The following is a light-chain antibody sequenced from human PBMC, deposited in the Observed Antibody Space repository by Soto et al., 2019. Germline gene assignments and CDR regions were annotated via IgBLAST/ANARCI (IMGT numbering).Light chain of an antibody. CDR2: DAV. Sequence: EIVLTQSPGTLSLTPGEGATLSCRASQSVTGTNLAWYQQRAGQAPRLLIYDAVRRATGIPDRFSGSGSGTDFTLTISRLEPEDFAVYYCQQYGSSGTFGRGTKVDIK. J-gene: IGKJ4*02. CDR1: QSVTGTN. CDR3: QQYGSSGT. V-gene: IGKV3-20*01.